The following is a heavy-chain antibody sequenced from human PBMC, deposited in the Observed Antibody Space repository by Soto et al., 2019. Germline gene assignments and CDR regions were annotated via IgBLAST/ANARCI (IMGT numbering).Heavy chain of an antibody. CDR3: ARWPRGYCSSTSCYTHYYYGMDV. CDR2: INHSGST. CDR1: GGSFSGYY. D-gene: IGHD2-2*02. V-gene: IGHV4-34*01. J-gene: IGHJ6*02. Sequence: QVQLQQWGAGLLKPSETLSLTCAVYGGSFSGYYWSWIRQPPGKGLEWIGEINHSGSTNYNPSLKSRVTVSVNTSKKQFALKLSSVTAADTAMYYCARWPRGYCSSTSCYTHYYYGMDVLGQGTTVTGSS.